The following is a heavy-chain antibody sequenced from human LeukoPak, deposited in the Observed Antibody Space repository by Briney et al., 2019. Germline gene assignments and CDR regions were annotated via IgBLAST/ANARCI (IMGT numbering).Heavy chain of an antibody. CDR1: GYTFSAYY. J-gene: IGHJ6*03. CDR3: ARDKGYMDV. V-gene: IGHV1-46*01. Sequence: GASVKVSCKASGYTFSAYYMHWLRQAPGHGPEWMGIINPHGGSSDYAQKLQGRVTTTTDTSTSTAYMELRSLRSDDTAVYYCARDKGYMDVWGKGTTVTVSS. CDR2: INPHGGSS.